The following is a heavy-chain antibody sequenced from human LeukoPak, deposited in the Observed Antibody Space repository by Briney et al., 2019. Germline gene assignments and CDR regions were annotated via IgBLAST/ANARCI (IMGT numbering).Heavy chain of an antibody. D-gene: IGHD3-3*01. V-gene: IGHV1-18*01. Sequence: ASVKVSCKASGYTFTSYGISWVRQAPGPGLEWMGWISAYNGNTNYAQKLQGRVTMTTDTSTSTAYMELRSLRSDDTAVYYCARVRYDFWSGYDLFDYWGQGTLVTVSS. CDR3: ARVRYDFWSGYDLFDY. CDR2: ISAYNGNT. CDR1: GYTFTSYG. J-gene: IGHJ4*02.